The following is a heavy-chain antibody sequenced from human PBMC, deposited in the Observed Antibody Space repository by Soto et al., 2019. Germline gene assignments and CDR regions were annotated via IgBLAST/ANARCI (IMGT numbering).Heavy chain of an antibody. V-gene: IGHV4-31*03. Sequence: SETLSLTCTVSGDSISSTDYYWSWIRQHPGKCLEWIGYIYYSGRIYYNPSLESRVTISVDTSKNQFSLKLTSVTAADTAVYYCAHSLRSFDYFVLDVWGQGTTVTVSS. CDR3: AHSLRSFDYFVLDV. CDR1: GDSISSTDYY. J-gene: IGHJ6*02. CDR2: IYYSGRI. D-gene: IGHD3-16*01.